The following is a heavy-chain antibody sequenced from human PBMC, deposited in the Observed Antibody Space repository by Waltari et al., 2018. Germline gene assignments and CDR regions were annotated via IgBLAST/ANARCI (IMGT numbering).Heavy chain of an antibody. V-gene: IGHV3-23*04. D-gene: IGHD3-16*01. CDR1: GFTFSSYA. CDR3: AKDEIGDPSYFDY. CDR2: ISGSGGRT. Sequence: EVQLVESGGGLVQPGGSLRLSCAASGFTFSSYAMSWVRQAPGKGLEWVSAISGSGGRTYYADSGKGRFTISRDNSKNTLYLQMNSLRAEDTAVYYCAKDEIGDPSYFDYWGQGTLVTVSS. J-gene: IGHJ4*02.